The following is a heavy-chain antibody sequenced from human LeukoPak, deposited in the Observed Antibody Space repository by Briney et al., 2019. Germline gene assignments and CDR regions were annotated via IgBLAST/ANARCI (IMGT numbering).Heavy chain of an antibody. CDR1: GGSISRNVYY. V-gene: IGHV4-39*01. J-gene: IGHJ2*01. CDR2: IYYSGST. CDR3: ARHYYGGNTGSYWYFDL. Sequence: SETLSLTCTVSGGSISRNVYYWGSIRQPPGKGLEYIGSIYYSGSTYYNPSLQSRVTISVDTSKNPFSLKLSSLTAADTAVYYCARHYYGGNTGSYWYFDLWGRGTLVTVSS. D-gene: IGHD4-23*01.